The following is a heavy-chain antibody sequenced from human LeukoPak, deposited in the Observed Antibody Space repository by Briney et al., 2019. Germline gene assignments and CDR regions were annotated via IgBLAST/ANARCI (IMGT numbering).Heavy chain of an antibody. CDR3: ARSIAARRDYYYMDV. J-gene: IGHJ6*03. CDR2: ISYDGSNK. V-gene: IGHV3-30*01. Sequence: GGSLRLSCAASGFTFSSYAMHWVRQAPGKGLEWVAVISYDGSNKYYADSVKGRFTISRDNSKNTLYLQMNSLRAEDTALYYCARSIAARRDYYYMDVWGKGTTVTVSS. CDR1: GFTFSSYA. D-gene: IGHD6-6*01.